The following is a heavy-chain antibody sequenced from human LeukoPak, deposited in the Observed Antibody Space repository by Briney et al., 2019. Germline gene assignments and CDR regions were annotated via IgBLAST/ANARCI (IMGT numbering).Heavy chain of an antibody. CDR2: ISGSGGST. CDR3: ARIRGHDAFDI. J-gene: IGHJ3*02. CDR1: GFTFSSYG. D-gene: IGHD1-14*01. Sequence: GGSLRLSCAASGFTFSSYGMSWVRQAPGKGLEWGSAISGSGGSTYYADSVKGRFTISRDNSKNTLYLQMNSLRAEDTAVYYCARIRGHDAFDIWGQGTMVTVSS. V-gene: IGHV3-23*01.